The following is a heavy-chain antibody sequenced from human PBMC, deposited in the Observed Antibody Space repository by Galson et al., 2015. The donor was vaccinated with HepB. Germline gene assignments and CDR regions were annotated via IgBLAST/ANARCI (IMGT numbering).Heavy chain of an antibody. CDR1: GFTFSSYA. D-gene: IGHD3-10*01. V-gene: IGHV3-30*04. CDR3: ARDDTMVRGGIFRGDY. J-gene: IGHJ4*02. CDR2: ISYDGGNK. Sequence: SLRLSCAASGFTFSSYAMHWVRQAPGKGLEWVAVISYDGGNKYYADSVKGRFTISRDNSKNTLYLQMNSLRAEDTAVYYCARDDTMVRGGIFRGDYWGQGTLVTVSS.